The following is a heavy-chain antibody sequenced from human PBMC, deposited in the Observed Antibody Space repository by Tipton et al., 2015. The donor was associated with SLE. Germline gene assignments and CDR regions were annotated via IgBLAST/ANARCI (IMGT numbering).Heavy chain of an antibody. CDR3: ALGAAAANFDY. V-gene: IGHV4-59*08. CDR2: IYYSGST. D-gene: IGHD6-13*01. Sequence: TLSLTCTVSGGSISSYYWSWIRQPPGKGLEWIGYIYYSGSTNYNPSLKSRVTISVDTSKNQFSLKLGSVTAADTAVYYCALGAAAANFDYWGQGTLVTVSS. CDR1: GGSISSYY. J-gene: IGHJ4*02.